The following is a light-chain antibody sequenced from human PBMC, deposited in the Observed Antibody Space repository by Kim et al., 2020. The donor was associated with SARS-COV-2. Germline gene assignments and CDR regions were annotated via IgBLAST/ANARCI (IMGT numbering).Light chain of an antibody. V-gene: IGKV1-33*01. CDR1: QDISNY. Sequence: DIQMTKSPSSLSVSVGDRVTITCQASQDISNYLNWYQQKSGKAPKLLIYDASNLETGVPSRFSGSGSGTDFTFTISSLQPEDIATYYCQQYDNLPLTFGGGTKVDIK. CDR2: DAS. J-gene: IGKJ4*01. CDR3: QQYDNLPLT.